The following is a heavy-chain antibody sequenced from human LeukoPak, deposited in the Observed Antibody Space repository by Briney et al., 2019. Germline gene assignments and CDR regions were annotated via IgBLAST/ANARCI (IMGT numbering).Heavy chain of an antibody. V-gene: IGHV1-69*13. CDR3: ARYAREAEEGCSSTSCLPPYFDY. D-gene: IGHD2-2*01. J-gene: IGHJ4*02. CDR1: GGTFSSYA. CDR2: IIPIFGTA. Sequence: SVKVPCKASGGTFSSYAISWVRQAPGQGLEWMGGIIPIFGTANYAQKFQGRVTITADESMSTAYMELSSLRSEDTAVYYCARYAREAEEGCSSTSCLPPYFDYWGQGTLVTVSP.